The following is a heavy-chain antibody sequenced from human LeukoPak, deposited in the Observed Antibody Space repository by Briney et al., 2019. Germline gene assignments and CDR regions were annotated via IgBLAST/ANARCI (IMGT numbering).Heavy chain of an antibody. D-gene: IGHD3-10*01. Sequence: GGSLRLSCAASGFTFSSYGMHWVRQAPGKGLEWVAFIRYDGTNKYYGDSVKGRFTISRDNSKNTLYLQMNSLRAEDTAVYYCAKQITMVRGVIDYWGQGTLVTVSS. J-gene: IGHJ4*02. CDR3: AKQITMVRGVIDY. CDR2: IRYDGTNK. V-gene: IGHV3-30*02. CDR1: GFTFSSYG.